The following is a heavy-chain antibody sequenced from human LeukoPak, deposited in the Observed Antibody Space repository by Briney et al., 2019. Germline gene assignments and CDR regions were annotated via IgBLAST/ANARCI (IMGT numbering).Heavy chain of an antibody. CDR2: ISSSSSYI. Sequence: GGSLRLSCAASGFTFSSYSMHWVRQAPGKGLEWVSSISSSSSYISYADSVKGRFTISRDNAKNSLYLQMNSLRAEDTAVYYCAKDLGYDYVWGEGNLYDYWGQGTLVTVSS. J-gene: IGHJ4*02. V-gene: IGHV3-21*04. D-gene: IGHD3-16*01. CDR1: GFTFSSYS. CDR3: AKDLGYDYVWGEGNLYDY.